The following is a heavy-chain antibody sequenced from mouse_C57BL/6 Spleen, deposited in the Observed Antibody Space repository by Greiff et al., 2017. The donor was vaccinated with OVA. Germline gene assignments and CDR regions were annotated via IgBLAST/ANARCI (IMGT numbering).Heavy chain of an antibody. CDR3: ARRGTNGYFDV. V-gene: IGHV1-59*01. Sequence: QVQLQQPGAELVRPGTSVKLSCKASGYTFTSYWMHWVKQRPGQGLEWIGVIDPSDSYTNYNQKFKGKATLTVDTSSSTAYMQRSSLTSEDSAVYYCARRGTNGYFDVWGTGTTVTVSS. D-gene: IGHD3-3*01. CDR2: IDPSDSYT. J-gene: IGHJ1*03. CDR1: GYTFTSYW.